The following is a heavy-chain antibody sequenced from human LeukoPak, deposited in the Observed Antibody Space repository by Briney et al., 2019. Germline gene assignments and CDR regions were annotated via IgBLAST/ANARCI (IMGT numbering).Heavy chain of an antibody. D-gene: IGHD2-15*01. CDR3: AAQPCSVGRCYLDY. V-gene: IGHV3-30*04. CDR2: ITYHGRDT. CDR1: GVTFSSFA. Sequence: GGSLRLSCAASGVTFSSFAMHWVRQAPGKGLEWVAVITYHGRDTYYADSVKGRFTISRDNSKNTLYLQLNSLGAEDTAVYYCAAQPCSVGRCYLDYWGQGTLVTVSS. J-gene: IGHJ4*02.